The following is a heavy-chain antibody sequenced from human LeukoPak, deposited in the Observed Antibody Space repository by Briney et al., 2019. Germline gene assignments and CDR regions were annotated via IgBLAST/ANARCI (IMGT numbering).Heavy chain of an antibody. CDR3: LGYCSRSSCLDAFDI. Sequence: GGSLRLSCAASGFTFSSYAMSWVRQAPGKGLEWVSVISGSGGSTYYADSVKGRFTISRDNSKNTLYLQMNSLRAEDTAVYYALGYCSRSSCLDAFDIWGQGTMVTVSS. D-gene: IGHD2-2*01. V-gene: IGHV3-23*01. CDR2: ISGSGGST. CDR1: GFTFSSYA. J-gene: IGHJ3*02.